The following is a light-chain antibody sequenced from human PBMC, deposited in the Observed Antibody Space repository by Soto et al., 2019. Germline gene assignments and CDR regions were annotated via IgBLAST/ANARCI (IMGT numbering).Light chain of an antibody. CDR2: GAS. CDR1: QSLSGNY. CDR3: QQYLRSPGT. J-gene: IGKJ4*01. Sequence: EIVLTQSPGTVSLSPGDRATLSCRASQSLSGNYLAWYQQKPGQAPRLLISGASSRATGIPDRFTGSGSGTDFILTINRLEPGDFAVYYCQQYLRSPGTVGGGTKVEIK. V-gene: IGKV3-20*01.